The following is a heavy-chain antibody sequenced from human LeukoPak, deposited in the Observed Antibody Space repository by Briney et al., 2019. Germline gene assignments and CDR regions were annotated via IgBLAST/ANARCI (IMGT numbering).Heavy chain of an antibody. CDR1: GFTFSNYA. V-gene: IGHV3-23*01. CDR2: MSGSGGST. J-gene: IGHJ4*02. D-gene: IGHD6-19*01. Sequence: GGSLRLSCAATGFTFSNYAMSWVRQAPGKGLEWVSSMSGSGGSTYYADSVKGRFTISRDNFKNTLYLQMNNLRAEDTALYYCAKNQGQWLVPVDYWGQGTLVTVSS. CDR3: AKNQGQWLVPVDY.